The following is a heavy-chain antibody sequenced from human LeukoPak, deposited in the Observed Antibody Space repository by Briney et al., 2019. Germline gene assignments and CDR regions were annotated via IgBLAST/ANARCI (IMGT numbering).Heavy chain of an antibody. CDR3: TRDSTIVGDTICDY. CDR2: ISSSSYI. Sequence: PGGSLRLSCAASGFTFSSYSMNWVRQAPGKGLEWVSSISSSSYIYYSDSVKGRCTIFPDNAKNSLYLEMSSRRAEDRAVYYWTRDSTIVGDTICDYWGQGTLVSVSS. D-gene: IGHD1-26*01. V-gene: IGHV3-21*01. CDR1: GFTFSSYS. J-gene: IGHJ4*02.